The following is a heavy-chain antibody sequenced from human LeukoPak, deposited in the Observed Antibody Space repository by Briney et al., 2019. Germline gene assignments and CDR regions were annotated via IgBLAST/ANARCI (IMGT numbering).Heavy chain of an antibody. CDR1: GFTFSTYG. Sequence: RSLRLSCAASGFTFSTYGVHWVRQAPGKGLEWVAVISYDGSSKYYADSVKGRFTISRDNSKNTLYLQMNSLRAEDTAVYYCAKLYYDILTGYYKGDVFDIWGQGTVVTVSS. J-gene: IGHJ3*02. CDR3: AKLYYDILTGYYKGDVFDI. D-gene: IGHD3-9*01. V-gene: IGHV3-30*18. CDR2: ISYDGSSK.